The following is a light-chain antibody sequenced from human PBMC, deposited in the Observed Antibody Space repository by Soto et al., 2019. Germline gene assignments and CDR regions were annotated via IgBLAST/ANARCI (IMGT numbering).Light chain of an antibody. CDR3: SSYTSSSTVV. Sequence: QSALTQPASVSGSPGQSITISCTGTSSDVGGYNYVSWYQQHPGKAPKLMIYDVSNRPSGVSNRFSGSKSGHTASLTIAGLQADDEADYYCSSYTSSSTVVFGGGTKLTVL. CDR1: SSDVGGYNY. J-gene: IGLJ2*01. V-gene: IGLV2-14*01. CDR2: DVS.